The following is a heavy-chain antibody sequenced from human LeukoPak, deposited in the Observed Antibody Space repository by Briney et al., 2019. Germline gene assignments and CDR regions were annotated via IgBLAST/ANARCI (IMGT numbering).Heavy chain of an antibody. CDR2: IRYDGSNK. Sequence: GGSLRLSCAASGFTFSSYGMHWVRQAPGKGLEWVAFIRYDGSNKYYADSVKGRFTISRDNSKNTLYLQMNSLRAEDTAVYYCATTTYYYDSSGYSHFDYWGQGTLVTVSS. D-gene: IGHD3-22*01. CDR3: ATTTYYYDSSGYSHFDY. CDR1: GFTFSSYG. V-gene: IGHV3-30*02. J-gene: IGHJ4*02.